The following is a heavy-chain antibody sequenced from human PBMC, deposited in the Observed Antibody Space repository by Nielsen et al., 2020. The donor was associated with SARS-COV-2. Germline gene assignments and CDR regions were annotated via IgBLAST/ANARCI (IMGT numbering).Heavy chain of an antibody. D-gene: IGHD3-9*01. V-gene: IGHV1-18*04. CDR3: ARGRYYDTLSDFDY. J-gene: IGHJ4*02. CDR2: ISPHDDNT. CDR1: GYSFTAYY. Sequence: ASVQVSCKASGYSFTAYYIFCVRHPPGQGLEWMGGISPHDDNTDYSEKVRGRAIMTTDTSTSTAYMELRGLRSDDTAVYYCARGRYYDTLSDFDYWGQGTLVTVSS.